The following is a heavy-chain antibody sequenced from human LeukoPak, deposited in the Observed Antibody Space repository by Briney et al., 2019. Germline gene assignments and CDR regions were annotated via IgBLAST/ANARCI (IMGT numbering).Heavy chain of an antibody. CDR1: GFTVSSNY. CDR3: ASPYYYASGSFDV. CDR2: IYSGGGT. J-gene: IGHJ4*02. Sequence: PGGSLRLSCAASGFTVSSNYISWVRQAPGKGLEWVSVIYSGGGTNYPDSVKVRFTISSDNSKNTLYLQVNSLRAEDTAVYYCASPYYYASGSFDVWGQGTLVTVSS. D-gene: IGHD3-10*01. V-gene: IGHV3-53*01.